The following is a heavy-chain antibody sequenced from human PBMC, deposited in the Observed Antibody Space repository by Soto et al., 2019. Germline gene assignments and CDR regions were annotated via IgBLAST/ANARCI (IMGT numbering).Heavy chain of an antibody. CDR2: ISYDGSNK. J-gene: IGHJ4*02. CDR3: AKLQAVAGSFDY. D-gene: IGHD6-19*01. V-gene: IGHV3-30*18. CDR1: GFTFSSYG. Sequence: HPGGSLRLSCAASGFTFSSYGMHWVRQAPGKGLEWVAVISYDGSNKYYADSVKGRFTISRDNSKNTLYLQMNSLRAEDTAVYYCAKLQAVAGSFDYWGQGTLVTVSS.